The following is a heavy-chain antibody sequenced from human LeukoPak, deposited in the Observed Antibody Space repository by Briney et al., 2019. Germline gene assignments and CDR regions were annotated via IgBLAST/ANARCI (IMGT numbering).Heavy chain of an antibody. V-gene: IGHV3-30-3*01. CDR2: ISYDGSNK. CDR1: GFTFSSYA. CDR3: ARSGGGVIAYYFDY. D-gene: IGHD3-16*02. J-gene: IGHJ4*02. Sequence: GGSLRLSCAASGFTFSSYAMHWVRQAPGKGLEWVAVISYDGSNKYYADSVKGRFTISRDNSKNTLYLQMNSLRAEDTAVYYCARSGGGVIAYYFDYWGQGTLVTVSS.